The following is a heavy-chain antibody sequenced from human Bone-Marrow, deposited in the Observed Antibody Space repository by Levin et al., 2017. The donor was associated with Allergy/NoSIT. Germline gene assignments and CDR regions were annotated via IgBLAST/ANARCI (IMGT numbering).Heavy chain of an antibody. CDR3: ARDYGFWSGYHVNYYYYGMDV. CDR1: GGTFSSYA. Sequence: SVKVSCKASGGTFSSYAISWVRQAPGQGLEWMGGIIPIFGTANYAQKFQGRVTITADESTSTAYMELSSLRSEDTAVYYCARDYGFWSGYHVNYYYYGMDVWGQGTTVTVSS. V-gene: IGHV1-69*13. D-gene: IGHD3-3*01. J-gene: IGHJ6*02. CDR2: IIPIFGTA.